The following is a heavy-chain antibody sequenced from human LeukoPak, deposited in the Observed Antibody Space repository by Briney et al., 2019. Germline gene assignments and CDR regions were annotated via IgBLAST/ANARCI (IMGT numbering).Heavy chain of an antibody. CDR2: ISYDGSNK. CDR1: GFTFSSYA. V-gene: IGHV3-30-3*01. D-gene: IGHD1-26*01. CDR3: ASPVGATTVFDY. J-gene: IGHJ4*02. Sequence: GRSLRLSCAASGFTFSSYAMHWVRQAPGKGLEWVAVISYDGSNKYYADSVKGRFTISRDNSKNTLYVQMNSLRAEDTAVYYCASPVGATTVFDYWGQGTLVTVSS.